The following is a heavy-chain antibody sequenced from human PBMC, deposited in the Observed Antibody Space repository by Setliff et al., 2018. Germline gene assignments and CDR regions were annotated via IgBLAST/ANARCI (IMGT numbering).Heavy chain of an antibody. CDR1: GYIFGTYS. D-gene: IGHD2-15*01. Sequence: GGSLRLSCVGSGYIFGTYSLAWVRHVPGKGLLWVAGINQNGGLTFYADSVKGRFTISRDNSRNVVYLQMNNLRVEDTALYYCAKDRVPDGVWDFDYWGQGTPVTVSS. CDR2: INQNGGLT. V-gene: IGHV3-20*04. CDR3: AKDRVPDGVWDFDY. J-gene: IGHJ4*02.